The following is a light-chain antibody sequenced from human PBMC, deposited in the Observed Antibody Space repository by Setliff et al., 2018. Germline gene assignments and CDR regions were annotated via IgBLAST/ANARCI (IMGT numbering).Light chain of an antibody. CDR1: SSDVGDYKY. J-gene: IGLJ1*01. CDR3: NSYTSLITRV. Sequence: QSALTQPASVSGSPGQSITISCTGTSSDVGDYKYVSWYQQLPGKAPKLIIFEVSNRPSGIPNRFSGSTSGNTASLSISGLQAEDEADYYCNSYTSLITRVFGTGTKVTVL. V-gene: IGLV2-14*01. CDR2: EVS.